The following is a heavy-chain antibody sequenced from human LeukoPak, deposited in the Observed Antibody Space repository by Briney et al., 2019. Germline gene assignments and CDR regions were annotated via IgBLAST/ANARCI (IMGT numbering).Heavy chain of an antibody. D-gene: IGHD1-1*01. Sequence: GGSLRLSCAASGFTFSNYGMHWVRQAPGKGLEWVTFIRYDGSNKYSADSVKGRFTISRDNSRNTLYLQMNSLRPEDTAVYCCAKDLGYNWNFDAFDIWGQGTMVTVSS. J-gene: IGHJ3*02. CDR3: AKDLGYNWNFDAFDI. V-gene: IGHV3-30*02. CDR2: IRYDGSNK. CDR1: GFTFSNYG.